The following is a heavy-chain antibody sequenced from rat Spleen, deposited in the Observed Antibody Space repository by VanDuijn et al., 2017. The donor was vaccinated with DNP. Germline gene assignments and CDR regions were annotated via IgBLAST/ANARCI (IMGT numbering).Heavy chain of an antibody. V-gene: IGHV1-43*01. D-gene: IGHD1-4*01. CDR2: INTGSGGT. CDR3: ARWGGPGYFDY. Sequence: QIQLQQSGAELAKPASSVKISCKASGYAFTTYYIAWIKQTTGQGLEYIGYINTGSGGTHYNERFKGKATLTADKSSSTAFMQLSSLTPDDSAVYYCARWGGPGYFDYWGQGVMVTVSS. CDR1: GYAFTTYY. J-gene: IGHJ2*01.